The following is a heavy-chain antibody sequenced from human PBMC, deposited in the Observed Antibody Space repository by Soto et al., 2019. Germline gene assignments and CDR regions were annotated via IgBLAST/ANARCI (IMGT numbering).Heavy chain of an antibody. CDR1: GDSVSSNSAA. CDR3: ARDREMVRVVINSFDY. V-gene: IGHV6-1*01. J-gene: IGHJ4*02. CDR2: TYYRSKWYN. Sequence: PSQTLSLTCAISGDSVSSNSAAWNWIRQSPSRDLEWLGRTYYRSKWYNDYAVSVKSRITINPDTSKNQFSLQLNSVTPEDTAVYYCARDREMVRVVINSFDYWGQGTLVTVSS. D-gene: IGHD3-10*01.